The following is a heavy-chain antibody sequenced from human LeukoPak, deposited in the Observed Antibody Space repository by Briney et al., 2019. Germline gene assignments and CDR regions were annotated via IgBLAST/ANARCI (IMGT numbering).Heavy chain of an antibody. J-gene: IGHJ4*02. V-gene: IGHV3-48*01. CDR3: ARDTTWIQLWQFDY. CDR1: GFTFSSYS. CDR2: ISSSSSTI. Sequence: PGGSLRLSCAASGFTFSSYSMNWVRQAPGKGLEWVSYISSSSSTIYYADSVKGRFTISRDNAKNSLYLQMNSLRAEDTAVYYCARDTTWIQLWQFDYWGQGTLVTVSS. D-gene: IGHD5-18*01.